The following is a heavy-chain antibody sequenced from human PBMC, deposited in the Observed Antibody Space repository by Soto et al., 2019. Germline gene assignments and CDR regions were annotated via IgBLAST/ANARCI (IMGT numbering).Heavy chain of an antibody. J-gene: IGHJ3*02. CDR3: AREPRYWRGGSCSITGDAYDI. Sequence: EVQLVESGGGLVQPGGSLRLSCTASGFIVSDTYVNWVRQAPGKGLAWVSVISNRGDTHYADSVRGRFSLSRDISDNTLHLQMNNLRVEDTAVYYCAREPRYWRGGSCSITGDAYDIWGQGTMVTVSS. V-gene: IGHV3-66*01. CDR1: GFIVSDTY. CDR2: ISNRGDT. D-gene: IGHD2-15*01.